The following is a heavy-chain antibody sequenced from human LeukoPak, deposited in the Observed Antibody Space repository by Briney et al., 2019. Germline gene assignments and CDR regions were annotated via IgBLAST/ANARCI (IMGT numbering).Heavy chain of an antibody. CDR1: GYTFTGYY. Sequence: ASVKVSCKASGYTFTGYYMHWVRQAPGQGLEWMGWINPNSGGTNYAQKFQGRVTMTRDTSISTAYMELSRLRSDDTAVYYCARNGGVTIFGVVIPSPAYWGQGTLVTVSS. CDR3: ARNGGVTIFGVVIPSPAY. CDR2: INPNSGGT. J-gene: IGHJ4*02. D-gene: IGHD3-3*01. V-gene: IGHV1-2*02.